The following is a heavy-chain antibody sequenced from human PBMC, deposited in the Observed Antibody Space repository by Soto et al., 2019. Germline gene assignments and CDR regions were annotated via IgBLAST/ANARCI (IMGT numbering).Heavy chain of an antibody. CDR3: ARDGTYSMDY. CDR1: GVSVSTSW. D-gene: IGHD6-13*01. J-gene: IGHJ4*01. CDR2: IKPDETEK. Sequence: GESLTLSCAASGVSVSTSWMVWVRQAPGKRLVWVANIKPDETEKYYEGSEKGRFTISRDNARNSLLLEMNSLRGKDTAADNCARDGTYSMDYRVHGTL. V-gene: IGHV3-7*01.